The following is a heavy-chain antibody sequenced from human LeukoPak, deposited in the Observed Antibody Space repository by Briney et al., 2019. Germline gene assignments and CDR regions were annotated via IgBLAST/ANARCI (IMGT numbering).Heavy chain of an antibody. CDR1: GGSFSGYY. CDR3: ARVTDHYYDSSGYFDY. Sequence: SETLSLTCAVYGGSFSGYYWSWIRQPPGKGLEWIGEINHSGSTNYNPSLKSRVTISVDTSKNQFSLKLSSVTAADTAVYYCARVTDHYYDSSGYFDYWGQGTLVTVSS. J-gene: IGHJ4*02. D-gene: IGHD3-22*01. V-gene: IGHV4-34*01. CDR2: INHSGST.